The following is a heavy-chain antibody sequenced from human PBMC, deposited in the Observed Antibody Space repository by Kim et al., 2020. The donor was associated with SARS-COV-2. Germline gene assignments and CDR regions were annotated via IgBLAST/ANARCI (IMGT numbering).Heavy chain of an antibody. Sequence: GGSLRLSCAASGFTFSSYSMNWVRQAPGKGLEWVSSISSSSSYIYYADSVKGRFTISRDNAKNSLYLQMNSLRAEDTAVYYCARLDDCSSTSCYVDYYYMDVWGKGTTVTVSS. D-gene: IGHD2-2*01. J-gene: IGHJ6*03. V-gene: IGHV3-21*01. CDR3: ARLDDCSSTSCYVDYYYMDV. CDR1: GFTFSSYS. CDR2: ISSSSSYI.